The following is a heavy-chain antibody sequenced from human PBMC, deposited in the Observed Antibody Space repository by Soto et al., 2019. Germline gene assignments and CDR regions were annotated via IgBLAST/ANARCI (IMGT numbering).Heavy chain of an antibody. D-gene: IGHD2-15*01. CDR1: GFTFSSYA. V-gene: IGHV3-23*01. J-gene: IGHJ4*02. Sequence: EVQLLESGGGLVQPGGSLRLSCAASGFTFSSYAMSWVRQAPGKGLEWVSAISGSGGSTYYADSVKGRFTISRDNYKNPLYLQMNSLRAEDTAVYYCAKAGYGCSGGSCYYYYFDYWGQGTLVTVSS. CDR3: AKAGYGCSGGSCYYYYFDY. CDR2: ISGSGGST.